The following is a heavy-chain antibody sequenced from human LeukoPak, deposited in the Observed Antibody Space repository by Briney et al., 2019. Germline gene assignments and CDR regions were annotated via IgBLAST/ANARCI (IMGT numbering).Heavy chain of an antibody. D-gene: IGHD2-2*01. J-gene: IGHJ3*02. CDR3: ARDPGKYCSSTSCYAGGAFDI. CDR2: IYYSGST. V-gene: IGHV4-31*03. Sequence: PSETLSLTCTVSGGSISISSDYWGWIRQHPGKGLEWIGYIYYSGSTYYNPSLKSRVTISVDTSKNQFSLKLSSVTAADTAVYYCARDPGKYCSSTSCYAGGAFDIWGQGTMVTVSS. CDR1: GGSISISSDY.